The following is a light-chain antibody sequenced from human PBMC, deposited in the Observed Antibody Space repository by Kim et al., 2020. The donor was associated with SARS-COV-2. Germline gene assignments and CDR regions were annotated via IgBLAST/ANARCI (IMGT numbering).Light chain of an antibody. CDR1: SGINVGASK. CDR3: LIWYSGGWL. V-gene: IGLV5-45*03. J-gene: IGLJ3*02. Sequence: QPVLTQPSSLSASPGASARLTCTLRSGINVGASKIFWFQQRPGSPPQFLLKYKSDSDLEKGSGVPSRFSGYKDASANAGILLISGLHSEDEADYYCLIWYSGGWLFAGVTQLTVL. CDR2: YKSDSDL.